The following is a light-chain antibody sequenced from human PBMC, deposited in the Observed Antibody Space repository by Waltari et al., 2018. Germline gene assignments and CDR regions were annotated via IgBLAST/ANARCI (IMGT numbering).Light chain of an antibody. CDR2: GVN. Sequence: QSALTQPASVSGSRGPSITISCTGSSRAIGSYNVVSWYQHHPGKAPKLLIYGVNNRPSGVSNRVSGSKSGNTASLTISGLQAEDEADDYCASDAGSVVFGGGTKLTVL. CDR3: ASDAGSVV. J-gene: IGLJ3*02. V-gene: IGLV2-23*02. CDR1: SRAIGSYNV.